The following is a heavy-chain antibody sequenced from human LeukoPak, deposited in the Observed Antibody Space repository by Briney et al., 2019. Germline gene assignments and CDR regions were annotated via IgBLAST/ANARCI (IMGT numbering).Heavy chain of an antibody. CDR1: GFTFSSHA. V-gene: IGHV3-48*02. D-gene: IGHD5-12*01. J-gene: IGHJ5*02. CDR2: ISSSSSTI. Sequence: GGSLRLSCATSGFTFSSHAMNWVRQAPGKGLELVSYISSSSSTIYYADSVKGRFTISRDNAKNSVYLQMSSLRDEDTAVYYCVRSGYDYDWFDPWGQGTLVTVSS. CDR3: VRSGYDYDWFDP.